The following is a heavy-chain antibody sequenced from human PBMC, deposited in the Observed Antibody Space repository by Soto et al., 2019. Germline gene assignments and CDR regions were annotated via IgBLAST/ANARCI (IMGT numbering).Heavy chain of an antibody. CDR3: ARLITMIVVVIDRPPDAFDI. J-gene: IGHJ3*02. D-gene: IGHD3-22*01. CDR2: IIPIFGTA. CDR1: GGTFSSYS. V-gene: IGHV1-69*13. Sequence: SVKVSCKASGGTFSSYSISWVRQAPGKGLEWMGGIIPIFGTANYAQKFQGRVTITADESTSTAYMELSSLRSEDTAVYYCARLITMIVVVIDRPPDAFDIWGQGTMVTVSS.